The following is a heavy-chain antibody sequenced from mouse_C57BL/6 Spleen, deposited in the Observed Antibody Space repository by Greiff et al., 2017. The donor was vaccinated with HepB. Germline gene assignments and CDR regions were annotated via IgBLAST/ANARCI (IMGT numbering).Heavy chain of an antibody. D-gene: IGHD2-4*01. CDR2: ISYDGSN. CDR1: GYSITSGYY. V-gene: IGHV3-6*01. Sequence: EVKLQESGPGLVKPSQSLSLTCSVTGYSITSGYYWNWIRQFPGNKLEWMGYISYDGSNNYNPYLKNRISITRDPSKNQFFLKLNSVTTEDTATYYFASYDYDDYVDYWGQGTTLTVSS. J-gene: IGHJ2*01. CDR3: ASYDYDDYVDY.